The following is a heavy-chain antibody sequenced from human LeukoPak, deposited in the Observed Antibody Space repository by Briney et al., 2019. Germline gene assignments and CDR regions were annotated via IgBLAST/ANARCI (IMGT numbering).Heavy chain of an antibody. D-gene: IGHD1-26*01. V-gene: IGHV3-30*18. CDR2: ISYDSVYK. Sequence: PGGSLRLSCSASGFTFSSYGMHWVRQAPGKGLEWVAVISYDSVYKCYADSVRGRFSISRDNSKNALYLQMNSLRAEDTALYYCAKDYLVVGASSFDYWGQGTLVTVSS. J-gene: IGHJ4*02. CDR3: AKDYLVVGASSFDY. CDR1: GFTFSSYG.